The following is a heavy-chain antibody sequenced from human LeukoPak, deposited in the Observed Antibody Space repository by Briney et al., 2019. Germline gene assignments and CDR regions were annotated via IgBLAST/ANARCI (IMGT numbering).Heavy chain of an antibody. J-gene: IGHJ4*02. CDR3: ARPFDGLFDY. CDR1: GGSVSSSSYY. D-gene: IGHD3-9*01. CDR2: IYYSGST. Sequence: SETLSLTCTISGGSVSSSSYYWGWIRQPPGTGLGWIGSIYYSGSTYYNPSLESRVAISVDTSKNQFSLKLISVTAADTAVYYCARPFDGLFDYWGQGTLVTVSS. V-gene: IGHV4-39*01.